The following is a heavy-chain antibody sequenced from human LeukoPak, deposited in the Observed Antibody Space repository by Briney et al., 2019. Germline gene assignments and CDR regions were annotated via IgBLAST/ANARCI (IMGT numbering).Heavy chain of an antibody. CDR2: ISYDGSNK. CDR1: GFTFSSYG. Sequence: SGGSLRLSCAASGFTFSSYGMHWVRQAPGKGLEWVAVISYDGSNKYYADSVKGRFTISRDNSKNTLYLQMNSLRAEDTAVYYCARDMSGSGWTNPYYYYYGMDVWGQGTTVTVSS. J-gene: IGHJ6*02. CDR3: ARDMSGSGWTNPYYYYYGMDV. D-gene: IGHD6-19*01. V-gene: IGHV3-30*03.